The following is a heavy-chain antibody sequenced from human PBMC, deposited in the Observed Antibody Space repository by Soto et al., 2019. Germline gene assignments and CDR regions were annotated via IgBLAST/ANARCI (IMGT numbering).Heavy chain of an antibody. CDR2: ISGSGGST. V-gene: IGHV3-23*01. Sequence: EVQLLDSGGGLVQPGGSLRLSCAASVFTFITYAMSWVRQAPGKGLEWVSIISGSGGSTYYPDSVKGRFTISRDNSKNTLYLQMNSLRADDTAVYYCAKLPAAQSYFDFWGQGTLVTVSS. J-gene: IGHJ4*02. D-gene: IGHD2-2*01. CDR1: VFTFITYA. CDR3: AKLPAAQSYFDF.